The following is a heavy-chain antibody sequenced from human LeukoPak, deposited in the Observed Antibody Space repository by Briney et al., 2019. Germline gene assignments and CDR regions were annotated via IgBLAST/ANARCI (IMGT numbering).Heavy chain of an antibody. J-gene: IGHJ5*02. D-gene: IGHD5-18*01. CDR1: GGSTSSYY. CDR2: IYYSGST. CDR3: ARETASWDTASGFDP. Sequence: SETLSLTCTVSGGSTSSYYWSWIRQPPGKGLEWIGYIYYSGSTNYNPSLKSRVTISVDTSKNQFSLKLSSVTAADTAVYYCARETASWDTASGFDPWGQGTLVTVSS. V-gene: IGHV4-59*01.